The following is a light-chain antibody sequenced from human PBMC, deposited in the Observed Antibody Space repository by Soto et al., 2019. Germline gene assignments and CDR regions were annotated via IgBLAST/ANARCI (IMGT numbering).Light chain of an antibody. CDR3: QQYTTYPFT. CDR2: DAS. Sequence: DIQMTQSPSTLSASVGDRVTITCRASQSISNWLAWYQQKPGKAPNLLIYDASTLESGVPSRFSGSGSGTDFTLTISSLQPHDFATYYCQQYTTYPFTLGPATKVDIK. CDR1: QSISNW. J-gene: IGKJ3*01. V-gene: IGKV1-5*01.